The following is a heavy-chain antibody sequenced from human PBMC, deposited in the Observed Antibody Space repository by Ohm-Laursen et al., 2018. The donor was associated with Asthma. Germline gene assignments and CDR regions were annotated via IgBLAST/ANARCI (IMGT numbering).Heavy chain of an antibody. Sequence: SLRLSCTASGFTFSSYAMSWVRQAPGKGLEWVSAISGSGGSTYYADSVKGRLTISRDNSKNTLYLQMNSLRAEDTAVYYCAKDALTYYDSSGYPFDYWGQGTLVTVSS. CDR1: GFTFSSYA. D-gene: IGHD3-22*01. V-gene: IGHV3-23*01. J-gene: IGHJ4*02. CDR2: ISGSGGST. CDR3: AKDALTYYDSSGYPFDY.